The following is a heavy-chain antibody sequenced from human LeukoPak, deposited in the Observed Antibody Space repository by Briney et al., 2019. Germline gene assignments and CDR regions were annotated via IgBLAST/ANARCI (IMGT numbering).Heavy chain of an antibody. V-gene: IGHV1-69*04. J-gene: IGHJ4*02. D-gene: IGHD4-17*01. CDR3: ARDDYGGNSGGF. CDR2: IIPMLGIA. CDR1: GGTFISYA. Sequence: SVKVSCKASGGTFISYAISWVRQAPGQEREWMGRIIPMLGIANYAQRFQGGVTITPDKSTRADYMETSGLRAEDTAVYYWARDDYGGNSGGFWGQGTLVTVSS.